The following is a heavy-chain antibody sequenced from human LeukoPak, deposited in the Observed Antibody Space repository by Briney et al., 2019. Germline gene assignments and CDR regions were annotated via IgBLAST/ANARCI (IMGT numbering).Heavy chain of an antibody. Sequence: GASVKVSCKASGYTFTGYYMHWVRQAPGQGLEWMGWINPNSGGTNYAQKFQGRVTITRNTSISTAYMELSSLRSEDTAVYYCARGHEQLENYYYYYYMDVWGKGTTVTVS. V-gene: IGHV1-2*02. CDR1: GYTFTGYY. D-gene: IGHD6-6*01. CDR3: ARGHEQLENYYYYYYMDV. J-gene: IGHJ6*03. CDR2: INPNSGGT.